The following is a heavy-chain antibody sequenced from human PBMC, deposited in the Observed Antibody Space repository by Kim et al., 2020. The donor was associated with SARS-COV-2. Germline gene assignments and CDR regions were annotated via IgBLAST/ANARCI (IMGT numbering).Heavy chain of an antibody. J-gene: IGHJ4*02. CDR2: T. Sequence: TYKADTLKGRFPISTENSKSTLYTQMRSLRAEDTAVYYCAKASGYYVFEYWGQGTLVTVSS. D-gene: IGHD3-10*02. CDR3: AKASGYYVFEY. V-gene: IGHV3-23*01.